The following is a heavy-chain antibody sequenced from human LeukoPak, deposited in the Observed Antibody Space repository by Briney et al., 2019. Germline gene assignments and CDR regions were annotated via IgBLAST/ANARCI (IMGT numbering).Heavy chain of an antibody. D-gene: IGHD3-16*01. Sequence: GGSLRLSCAASGFTFSSYWMSWVRQAPGKGREWVANIKQDGSEKYYVDSVKGRFTISRDNAKNSLYLQMTSLRAEDTAVYYCASGGSSARAWGQGTLVTVSS. V-gene: IGHV3-7*01. CDR3: ASGGSSARA. J-gene: IGHJ5*02. CDR1: GFTFSSYW. CDR2: IKQDGSEK.